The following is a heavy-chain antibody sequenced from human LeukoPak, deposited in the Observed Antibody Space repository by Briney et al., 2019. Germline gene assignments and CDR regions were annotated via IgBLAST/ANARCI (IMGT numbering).Heavy chain of an antibody. J-gene: IGHJ6*02. CDR2: IYYSGST. V-gene: IGHV4-31*03. Sequence: SQTLSLTCTVSGGSISSGGYYWSWIRQHRGKGLEWIGYIYYSGSTYYNPSLKSRVTISVDTSKNQFSLKLSSVTAADTAVYYCARDFTAYGMDVWGQGTTVTVSS. D-gene: IGHD3-16*01. CDR1: GGSISSGGYY. CDR3: ARDFTAYGMDV.